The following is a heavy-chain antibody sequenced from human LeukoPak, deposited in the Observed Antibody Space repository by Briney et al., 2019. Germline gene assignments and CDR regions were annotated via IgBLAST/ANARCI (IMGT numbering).Heavy chain of an antibody. CDR3: AKAPYDSSGYYEFDY. D-gene: IGHD3-22*01. V-gene: IGHV3-23*01. Sequence: PGGSLRLSCVASGFTFSTYGMSWVRQAPGKGLEWVSAISGSGGSTYYADSVKGRFTISRDNSKNTLYLQMNSLRAEDTAVYYCAKAPYDSSGYYEFDYWGQGTLVTVSS. J-gene: IGHJ4*02. CDR2: ISGSGGST. CDR1: GFTFSTYG.